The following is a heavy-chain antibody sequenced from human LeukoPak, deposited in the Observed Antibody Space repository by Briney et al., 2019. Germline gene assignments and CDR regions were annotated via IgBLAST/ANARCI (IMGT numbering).Heavy chain of an antibody. V-gene: IGHV3-33*01. J-gene: IGHJ4*02. CDR3: ARDKGSSSATAEIDY. D-gene: IGHD6-13*01. CDR1: GFTFSSYG. Sequence: GGSLRLSCAASGFTFSSYGMHWVRQAPGKGLEWVAVIWYDGSNKYYADSVKGRFTISRDNSKNTLYLQMNSLRAEDTAVYYCARDKGSSSATAEIDYWGQGTLVTVSS. CDR2: IWYDGSNK.